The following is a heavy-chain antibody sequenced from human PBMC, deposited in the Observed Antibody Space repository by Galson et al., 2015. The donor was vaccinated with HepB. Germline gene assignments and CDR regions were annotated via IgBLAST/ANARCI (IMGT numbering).Heavy chain of an antibody. CDR3: ARRYSIAAAGHNFDY. CDR1: GGSFSGYY. V-gene: IGHV4-34*01. J-gene: IGHJ4*02. D-gene: IGHD6-13*01. Sequence: ETLSLTCAVYGGSFSGYYWSWIRQPPGKGLEWIGEINHSGGTNYNPSLKSRVTISVDTSKNQLSLKLSSVTAADTAVYYCARRYSIAAAGHNFDYWGQGTLVTVSS. CDR2: INHSGGT.